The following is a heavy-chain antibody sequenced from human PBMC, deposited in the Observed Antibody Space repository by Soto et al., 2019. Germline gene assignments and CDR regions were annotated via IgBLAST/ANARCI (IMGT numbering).Heavy chain of an antibody. CDR1: GGSISSSSYC. Sequence: QLQLQESGPGLVKPSETLSLTCTVSGGSISSSSYCWGWIRQPPGKGLEWIGSIYYSGSTYYNPSLKSRVTISVDTSKNQFSLKLSSVTAADTAVYYCARLGVSGQQLADFQHWGQGTLVTVSS. D-gene: IGHD6-13*01. CDR3: ARLGVSGQQLADFQH. CDR2: IYYSGST. J-gene: IGHJ1*01. V-gene: IGHV4-39*01.